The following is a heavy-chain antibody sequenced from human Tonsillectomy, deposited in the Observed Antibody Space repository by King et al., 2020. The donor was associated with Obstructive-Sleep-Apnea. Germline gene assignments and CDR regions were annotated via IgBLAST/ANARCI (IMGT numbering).Heavy chain of an antibody. J-gene: IGHJ4*02. Sequence: VQLVESGGGVVQPGRSLRLSCAASGFTFSSYGMHWVRQAPGKGLEWVAFIRYDGSNKYYADSVKGRFTISRDNSKNTLYLQMNSLRAEDTAVYYCAKGYCTNGVCYSRNPPFDYWGQGTLVTVSS. CDR3: AKGYCTNGVCYSRNPPFDY. V-gene: IGHV3-30*02. CDR2: IRYDGSNK. D-gene: IGHD2-8*01. CDR1: GFTFSSYG.